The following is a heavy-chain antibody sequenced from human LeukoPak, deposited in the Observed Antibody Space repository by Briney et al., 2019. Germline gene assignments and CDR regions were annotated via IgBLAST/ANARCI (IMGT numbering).Heavy chain of an antibody. Sequence: ASVKVSCKASGYTFTGYYMHWVRQAPGQGLEWMGWINPNSGGTNYAQKFQGRVTMTRDTSISTAYMELSRLRSDDTAVYYCARDEYSSSPGLWARSSNWFDPWGQGTLVTVSS. CDR1: GYTFTGYY. CDR3: ARDEYSSSPGLWARSSNWFDP. D-gene: IGHD6-6*01. V-gene: IGHV1-2*02. J-gene: IGHJ5*02. CDR2: INPNSGGT.